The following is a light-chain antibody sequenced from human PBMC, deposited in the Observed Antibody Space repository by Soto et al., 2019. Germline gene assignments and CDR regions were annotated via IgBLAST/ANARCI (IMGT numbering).Light chain of an antibody. J-gene: IGKJ1*01. CDR3: QHYNSYSEA. CDR2: DAS. CDR1: QGIGSA. V-gene: IGKV1-13*02. Sequence: IQMTQSPSSVSASVGDRVTITCRASQGIGSALAWYQQKQGKAPKLXIYDASSLKSGVPSRFSGSGSGTEFTLTISSLQSEDVATYYCQHYNSYSEAFGQGTKVDIK.